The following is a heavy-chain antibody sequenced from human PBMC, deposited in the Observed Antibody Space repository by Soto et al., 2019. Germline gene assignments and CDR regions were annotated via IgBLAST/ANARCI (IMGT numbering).Heavy chain of an antibody. V-gene: IGHV3-9*01. CDR1: GFTFDDYA. J-gene: IGHJ6*02. CDR2: ISWNSGSI. D-gene: IGHD6-13*01. Sequence: GGSVRLSCAASGFTFDDYAMHWVRQAPGKGLEWVSGISWNSGSIGYADSVKGRFTISRDNAKNSLYLQMNSLRAEDTALYYCAKDIAAAPYGMDVWGQGTTVTV. CDR3: AKDIAAAPYGMDV.